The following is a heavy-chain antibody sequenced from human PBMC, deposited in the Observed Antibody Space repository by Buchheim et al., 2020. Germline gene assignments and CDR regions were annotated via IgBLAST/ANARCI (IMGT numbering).Heavy chain of an antibody. CDR3: ARNNGNYRLYD. V-gene: IGHV3-33*01. J-gene: IGHJ4*02. CDR2: IWYDGSNK. D-gene: IGHD1-26*01. Sequence: QVQLVESGGGVVQPGMSLRLSCAASGFTFNRYGMHWVRQAPGKGLEWVAIIWYDGSNKYYADSVKGRFTISRDQSKNTVALQMNSLRAEDTAVYYCARNNGNYRLYDWGQGTL. CDR1: GFTFNRYG.